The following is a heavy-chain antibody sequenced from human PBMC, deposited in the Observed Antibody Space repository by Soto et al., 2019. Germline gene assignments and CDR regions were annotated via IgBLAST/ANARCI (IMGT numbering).Heavy chain of an antibody. CDR3: ARAGSGSSSWYFRLWGPPESALDY. CDR1: GFTFSSYG. D-gene: IGHD6-13*01. CDR2: ISYDGSNK. V-gene: IGHV3-30*03. Sequence: QVQLVESVGGVVQPGRSLRLSCAASGFTFSSYGMHWVRQAPGKGLEWVAVISYDGSNKYYADSVKGRFTISRYNSKNTLYLQMNSLRAEDTAVYYCARAGSGSSSWYFRLWGPPESALDYWGQGTLVTVSS. J-gene: IGHJ4*02.